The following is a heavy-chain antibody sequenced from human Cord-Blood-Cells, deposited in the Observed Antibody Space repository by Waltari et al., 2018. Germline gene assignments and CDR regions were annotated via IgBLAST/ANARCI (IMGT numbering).Heavy chain of an antibody. CDR2: IYPGDSDT. J-gene: IGHJ4*02. V-gene: IGHV5-51*01. D-gene: IGHD2-21*02. Sequence: EVQLVPSGAEVKQPGESLKLPCKGFGYSFTSYWIGWLRHMPGKGLEWMGVIYPGDSDTRYSPSFQGQVTISADKSISTAYLQWSSLKASDTAMYYCARHGRKSAYCGGDCYIDYWGQGTLVTVSS. CDR3: ARHGRKSAYCGGDCYIDY. CDR1: GYSFTSYW.